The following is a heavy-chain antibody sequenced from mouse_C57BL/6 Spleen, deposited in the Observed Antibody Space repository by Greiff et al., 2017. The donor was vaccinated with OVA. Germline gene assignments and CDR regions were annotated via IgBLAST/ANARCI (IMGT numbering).Heavy chain of an antibody. V-gene: IGHV1-64*01. J-gene: IGHJ1*03. D-gene: IGHD2-4*01. CDR3: ARTLYYDYDDVLWYFDV. CDR2: IHPNSGST. CDR1: GYTFTSYW. Sequence: QVQLQQPGAELVKPGASVKLSCKASGYTFTSYWMHWVKQRPGPGLEWIGMIHPNSGSTNYNEKFKSKATLTVDKSSSTAYMQLSSLTSEDSAVYYCARTLYYDYDDVLWYFDVWGTGTTVTVSS.